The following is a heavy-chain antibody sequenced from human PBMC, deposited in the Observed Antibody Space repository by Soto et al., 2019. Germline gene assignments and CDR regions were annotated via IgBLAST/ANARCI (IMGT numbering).Heavy chain of an antibody. CDR1: GYTFTSYG. V-gene: IGHV1-18*01. CDR2: ISPYNGST. CDR3: ARDLDCNTTSCQDYYGMDV. Sequence: VQVVQFGAEVKMLGASVEVSCKASGYTFTSYGFSWVRQAPGQGLVWMGLISPYNGSTNYAQKHQSSVTMTTDTSTSTAYMELRSLSSDDTAVYFCARDLDCNTTSCQDYYGMDVWRQGTKLTVSS. J-gene: IGHJ6*02. D-gene: IGHD2-2*01.